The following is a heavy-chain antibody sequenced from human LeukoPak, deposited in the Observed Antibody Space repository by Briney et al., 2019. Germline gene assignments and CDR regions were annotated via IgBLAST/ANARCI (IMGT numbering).Heavy chain of an antibody. D-gene: IGHD5-24*01. V-gene: IGHV4-39*07. CDR2: INHSGST. Sequence: SETLSLTCTVSGGSISSSSYYWGWIRQPPGKGLEWIGEINHSGSTNYNPSLKSRVTISVDTSKNQFSLKLSSVTAADTAVYYCARDGMATPYWGQGTLVTVSS. CDR3: ARDGMATPY. CDR1: GGSISSSSYY. J-gene: IGHJ4*02.